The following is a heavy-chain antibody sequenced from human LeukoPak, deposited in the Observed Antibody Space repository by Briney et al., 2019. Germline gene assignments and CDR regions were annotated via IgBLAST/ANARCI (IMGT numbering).Heavy chain of an antibody. J-gene: IGHJ4*02. CDR1: GGTFSSYA. CDR3: ARDSGGGGYSYGLYY. Sequence: ASVKVSCKASGGTFSSYAISWVRQAPGQGLEWMGGIIPIFGTANYAQKFQGRVTITADESTSTAYMELSSLRSEDTAVYYCARDSGGGGYSYGLYYWGQGTLVTVYS. CDR2: IIPIFGTA. V-gene: IGHV1-69*13. D-gene: IGHD5-18*01.